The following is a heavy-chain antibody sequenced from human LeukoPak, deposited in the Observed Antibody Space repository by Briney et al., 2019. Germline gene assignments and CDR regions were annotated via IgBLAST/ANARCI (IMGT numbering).Heavy chain of an antibody. Sequence: GGSLRLSCTASGFAFGDYAMSWVRQAPGKGLEWVGFIRSKAYGGTTEYAASVKGRFTISRDDSKSIAYLQMNSLKTEDTAVYYCTRGVYFDYWGQGILVTVSS. CDR3: TRGVYFDY. V-gene: IGHV3-49*04. CDR2: IRSKAYGGTT. J-gene: IGHJ4*02. D-gene: IGHD2-8*01. CDR1: GFAFGDYA.